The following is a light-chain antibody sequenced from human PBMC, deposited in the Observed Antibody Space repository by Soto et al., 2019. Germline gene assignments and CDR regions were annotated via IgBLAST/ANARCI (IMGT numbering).Light chain of an antibody. CDR2: AAS. V-gene: IGKV1-12*01. CDR3: QQANSFPPT. J-gene: IGKJ2*01. CDR1: QGISNW. Sequence: DIPMTQSPSSVSASVGDRVTITCRASQGISNWLAWYQQKPGKAPNLLIFAASSLQSGVPSRFSGSGSGTDFTLTIRDLQPEDFSTYYCQQANSFPPTFGQGTKLEIK.